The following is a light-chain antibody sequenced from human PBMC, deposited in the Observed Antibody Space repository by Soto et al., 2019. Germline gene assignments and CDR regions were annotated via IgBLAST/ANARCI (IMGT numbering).Light chain of an antibody. J-gene: IGLJ3*02. V-gene: IGLV2-14*01. CDR3: SSYTGSNTWV. Sequence: QSALTQPASVSGSPGQSITISCTGNSSDVGGYNYVSWYQQHPGKAPKLMIYEVSNRPSGVSNRFSGSKSGNTASLTISGLQAEDESHYYCSSYTGSNTWVFGGGTKLTVL. CDR1: SSDVGGYNY. CDR2: EVS.